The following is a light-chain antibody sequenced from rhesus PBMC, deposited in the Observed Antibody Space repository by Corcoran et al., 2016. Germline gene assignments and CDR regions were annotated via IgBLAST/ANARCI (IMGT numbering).Light chain of an antibody. CDR3: QYGYGILVT. J-gene: IGKJ3*01. CDR2: QAS. V-gene: IGKV1-74*01. CDR1: ENINNY. Sequence: DIQMTQSPSSLSASVGDRVTITCRASENINNYTNWYQQKPGKAPKLLIYQASTLQNGVPSRFSGSGSGTDYSFTISSLQPKDVATYCYQYGYGILVTFGPGTKLDL.